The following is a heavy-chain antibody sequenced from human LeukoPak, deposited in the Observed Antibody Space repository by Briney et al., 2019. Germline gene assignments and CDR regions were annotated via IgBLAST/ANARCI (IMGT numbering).Heavy chain of an antibody. V-gene: IGHV3-48*04. J-gene: IGHJ3*02. CDR3: ARVPYSSSWYGAFDI. CDR1: GFTFSSYS. CDR2: ISSSGSTV. Sequence: GGSLRLSCAASGFTFSSYSMNWVRQAPGKGLEWVSYISSSGSTVYYADSVKGRFTISRDNAKNSLYLQMNSLRAEDTAVYYCARVPYSSSWYGAFDIWGQGTMVTVSS. D-gene: IGHD6-13*01.